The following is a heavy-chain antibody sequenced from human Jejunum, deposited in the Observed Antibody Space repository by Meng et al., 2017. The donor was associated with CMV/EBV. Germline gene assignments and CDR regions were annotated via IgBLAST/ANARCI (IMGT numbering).Heavy chain of an antibody. Sequence: VQLLQSGAEVKKPGSSVTVACKTSGGSVSTHTFSWVRQAPGQGREWMGGLIAVFDKTKAAPRFQDRVTFTADESTSTAYMELSSLTFDDTAVYFCARGRRNEPLFDYWGQGTLVTVSS. D-gene: IGHD1-14*01. CDR3: ARGRRNEPLFDY. CDR2: LIAVFDKT. V-gene: IGHV1-69*13. J-gene: IGHJ4*02. CDR1: GGSVSTHT.